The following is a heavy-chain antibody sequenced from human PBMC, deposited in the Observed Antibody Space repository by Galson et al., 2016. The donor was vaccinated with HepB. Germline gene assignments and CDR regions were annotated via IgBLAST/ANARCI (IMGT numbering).Heavy chain of an antibody. Sequence: RLSCAASGFPFSKYWMHWVRQAPGKGLVWVSRINTDGSSTTYADSVKGRFTISRDNAKNSLYLQMNSLRAEDTAVYYCARVMVDYHYWSNKPKHYYSGMDVWGQGTTVTVSS. D-gene: IGHD3-3*01. CDR3: ARVMVDYHYWSNKPKHYYSGMDV. CDR1: GFPFSKYW. CDR2: INTDGSST. J-gene: IGHJ6*02. V-gene: IGHV3-74*01.